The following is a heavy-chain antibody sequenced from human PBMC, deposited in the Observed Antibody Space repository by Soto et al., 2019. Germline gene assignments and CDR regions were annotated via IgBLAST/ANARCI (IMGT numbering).Heavy chain of an antibody. Sequence: GASVKVSCKASGYTFTSYYMHWVRQAPGQGLEWMGIINPSGGSTSYAQKFQGRVTMTRDTSTSTVYMELSSLRSEDTAVYYCARGGPISQYYDILTGPVDYWGQGTLVTVSS. CDR2: INPSGGST. V-gene: IGHV1-46*01. CDR1: GYTFTSYY. CDR3: ARGGPISQYYDILTGPVDY. D-gene: IGHD3-9*01. J-gene: IGHJ4*02.